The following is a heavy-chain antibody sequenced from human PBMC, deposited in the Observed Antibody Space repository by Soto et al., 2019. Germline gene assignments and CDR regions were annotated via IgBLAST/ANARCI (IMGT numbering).Heavy chain of an antibody. V-gene: IGHV4-59*01. CDR3: AKDSGYNYGYFRWFDP. D-gene: IGHD5-18*01. CDR2: IFYSGST. Sequence: PSETLSLTCTFSGCSISNYYWSWIRQPPGRGLEWIGHIFYSGSTNYNPALKSRVTISVDTSKSQFSLKLSSVTAADTAVYYCAKDSGYNYGYFRWFDPWGQGTLVTVSS. J-gene: IGHJ5*02. CDR1: GCSISNYY.